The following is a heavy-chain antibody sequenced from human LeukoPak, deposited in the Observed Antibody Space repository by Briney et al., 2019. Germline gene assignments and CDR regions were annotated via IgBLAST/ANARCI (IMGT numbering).Heavy chain of an antibody. CDR2: IYYSGST. Sequence: SSETLSLTCTVSGGSISTSSYYWGWIRQPPGKGLEWIGSIYYSGSTYYNPSLKSRVTISVDTSKNQFSLKLSSVTAADTAVYYCARHLRGYYYYFDYWGQGTLVTVSS. D-gene: IGHD3-3*01. CDR3: ARHLRGYYYYFDY. V-gene: IGHV4-39*01. CDR1: GGSISTSSYY. J-gene: IGHJ4*02.